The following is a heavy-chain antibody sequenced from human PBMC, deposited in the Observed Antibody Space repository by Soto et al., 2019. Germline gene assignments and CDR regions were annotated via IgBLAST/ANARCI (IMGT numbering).Heavy chain of an antibody. Sequence: QMQLVQSGPEVKKPGTSVKVSCKASGFTFSRSAVQWVRQARGQPLEWIGWIVVDSGKTIYAQKFQERVSITRDMSTSTLYMELSSLRSEDTAVYYCAATGRGIGYYYGVDVWGQGTTVTVSS. D-gene: IGHD3-16*01. CDR2: IVVDSGKT. V-gene: IGHV1-58*01. CDR3: AATGRGIGYYYGVDV. CDR1: GFTFSRSA. J-gene: IGHJ6*02.